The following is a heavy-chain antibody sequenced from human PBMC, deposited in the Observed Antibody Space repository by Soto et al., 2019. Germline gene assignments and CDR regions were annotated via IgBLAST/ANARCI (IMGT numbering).Heavy chain of an antibody. V-gene: IGHV3-64*01. CDR3: AREGMSRPRWVFDY. J-gene: IGHJ4*02. D-gene: IGHD6-13*01. CDR2: ISTNVDST. Sequence: EVQLVESGGGLVQPGGSLRLSCAASGFTFGSYPMHWVRQAPGKGLEYVSAISTNVDSTFYANSVKGRFTISSDNSKNTPYLQMGSLRAEDMGVYYCAREGMSRPRWVFDYWGQGTLVTASS. CDR1: GFTFGSYP.